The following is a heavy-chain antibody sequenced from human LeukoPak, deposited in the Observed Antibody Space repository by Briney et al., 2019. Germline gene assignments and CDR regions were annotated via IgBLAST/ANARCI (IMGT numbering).Heavy chain of an antibody. V-gene: IGHV1-46*01. CDR1: GYTFTSYY. J-gene: IGHJ6*03. Sequence: GASVKVSCKASGYTFTSYYMHWVRQAPGQGLEWMGIINPSGGSTSYAQKFQGRVTMTRDMSTSTVYMELSSLRSEDTAVYYCARDSGTFATDNYYYYMDVWGKGTTVTISS. CDR3: ARDSGTFATDNYYYYMDV. CDR2: INPSGGST. D-gene: IGHD2/OR15-2a*01.